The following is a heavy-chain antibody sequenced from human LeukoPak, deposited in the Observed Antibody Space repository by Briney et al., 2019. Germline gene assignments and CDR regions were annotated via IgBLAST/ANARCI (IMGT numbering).Heavy chain of an antibody. CDR3: ARRAVLRYCSGGSCYGMDV. J-gene: IGHJ6*02. D-gene: IGHD2-15*01. CDR2: ISAYNGNT. Sequence: ASVKVSCTASGYTFTIYGISWVRQAPGQGLEWMGWISAYNGNTNYAQKLQGRVTMTTDTSTSTAYMELRSLRSDDTAVYYCARRAVLRYCSGGSCYGMDVWGQGTTITVSS. V-gene: IGHV1-18*01. CDR1: GYTFTIYG.